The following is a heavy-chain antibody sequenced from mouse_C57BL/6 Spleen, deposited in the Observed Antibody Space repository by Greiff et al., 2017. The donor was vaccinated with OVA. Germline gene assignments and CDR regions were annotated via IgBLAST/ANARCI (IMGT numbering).Heavy chain of an antibody. Sequence: VKLQQPGAELVRPGTSVKLSCKASGYTFTSYWMHWVKQRPGQGLEWIGVIDPSDSYTNYNQKFKGKATLTVDTSSSTAYMQLSSLTSEDSAVYYCARGVTTDYAMDYWGQGTSVTVSS. CDR1: GYTFTSYW. J-gene: IGHJ4*01. CDR3: ARGVTTDYAMDY. CDR2: IDPSDSYT. D-gene: IGHD2-2*01. V-gene: IGHV1-59*01.